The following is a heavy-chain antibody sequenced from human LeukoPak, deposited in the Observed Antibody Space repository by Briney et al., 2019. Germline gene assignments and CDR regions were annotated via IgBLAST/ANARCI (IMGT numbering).Heavy chain of an antibody. CDR2: ISWNSGSI. Sequence: GRFLRLSCAASGFTFDDYAMHWVRQAPGKGLEWVSGISWNSGSIGYADSVKGRFTISRDNAKNSLNLQMNSLRAEDTALYYCAKGENGGLRYFDFDYWGQGTLVTVSS. CDR3: AKGENGGLRYFDFDY. D-gene: IGHD3-9*01. CDR1: GFTFDDYA. J-gene: IGHJ4*02. V-gene: IGHV3-9*01.